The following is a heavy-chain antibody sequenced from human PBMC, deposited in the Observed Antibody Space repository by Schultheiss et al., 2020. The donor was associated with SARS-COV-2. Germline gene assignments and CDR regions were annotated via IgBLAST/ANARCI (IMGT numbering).Heavy chain of an antibody. J-gene: IGHJ6*02. V-gene: IGHV3-64*01. D-gene: IGHD3-22*01. CDR3: ARDGDHYDSSGYRKYYYGMDV. CDR1: GFTFSSYA. CDR2: ISSNGGST. Sequence: GGSLRLSCAASGFTFSSYAMHWVRQAPGKGLEYVSAISSNGGSTYYANSVKGRFTISRDNSKNTLYLQMNSLRAEDTAVYYCARDGDHYDSSGYRKYYYGMDVWGQGTTVTVSS.